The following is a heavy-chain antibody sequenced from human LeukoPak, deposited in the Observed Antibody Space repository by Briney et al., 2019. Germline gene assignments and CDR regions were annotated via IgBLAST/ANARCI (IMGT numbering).Heavy chain of an antibody. Sequence: GGSLRLSCAASGFTFSSYGMHWVRQAPGKGLEWVAVIWYDGSNKYYADSVKGRFTISRDNSKNTLYLQMTNLRVDDTALYYCAIDPNWETHNWGQGVLVTVSS. CDR2: IWYDGSNK. J-gene: IGHJ4*02. CDR3: AIDPNWETHN. D-gene: IGHD7-27*01. CDR1: GFTFSSYG. V-gene: IGHV3-33*01.